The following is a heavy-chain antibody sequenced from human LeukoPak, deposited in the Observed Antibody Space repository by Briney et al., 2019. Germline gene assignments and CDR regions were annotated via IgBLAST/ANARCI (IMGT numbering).Heavy chain of an antibody. CDR3: AKVHGSGSYRFDF. J-gene: IGHJ4*02. D-gene: IGHD3-10*01. CDR2: VTGTGGNT. CDR1: GYTFDSYA. V-gene: IGHV3-23*01. Sequence: GGSLRLSCEGSGYTFDSYAMSWVRQSPGEGLEWVSAVTGTGGNTYHADSVKDRFTISRDNSKNTVYLQMNSLRAEDTAIYYCAKVHGSGSYRFDFWGQGTLVTVSS.